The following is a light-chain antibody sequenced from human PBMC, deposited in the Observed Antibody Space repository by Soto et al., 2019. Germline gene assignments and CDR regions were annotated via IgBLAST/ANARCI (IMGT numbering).Light chain of an antibody. Sequence: QSALTQPASVSGSPGQSITISCTGPSRDVGGYNYVSWYQQHPGKAPKLMIYEVSNRPSGVSNRFSGSKSGNTASLTISGLQAEDEADYYCSSYTSSSTPYVFGTGTKLTVL. CDR3: SSYTSSSTPYV. CDR1: SRDVGGYNY. CDR2: EVS. V-gene: IGLV2-14*01. J-gene: IGLJ1*01.